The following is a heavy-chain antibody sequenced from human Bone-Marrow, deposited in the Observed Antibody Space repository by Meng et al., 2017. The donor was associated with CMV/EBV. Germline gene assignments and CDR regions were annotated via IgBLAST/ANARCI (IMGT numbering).Heavy chain of an antibody. D-gene: IGHD6-13*01. J-gene: IGHJ6*02. CDR1: GDTFSTFT. Sequence: SVKVSCKASGDTFSTFTISWVRQAPGQGFEWMGRIIPMVGIPNNAQKFQDRVTITADESTSTAYMELSSLRSDDTAVYYCARANQYSGYSSSWYRVMGMDVWGQGATVTVSS. V-gene: IGHV1-69*02. CDR2: IIPMVGIP. CDR3: ARANQYSGYSSSWYRVMGMDV.